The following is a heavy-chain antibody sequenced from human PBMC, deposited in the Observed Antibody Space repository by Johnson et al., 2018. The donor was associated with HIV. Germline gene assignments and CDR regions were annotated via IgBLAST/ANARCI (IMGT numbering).Heavy chain of an antibody. CDR3: ARRRSYSSSWEPPDDAFDI. D-gene: IGHD6-13*01. CDR1: GFPFRDSA. Sequence: QVQLVESGGGVVQPGTSLILSCAASGFPFRDSAMHWVRQAPGRGMEWLAVIIFDGVYKHHAESVRGRFTISRDNSKNTLYLQMNSLRAEDTAVYYCARRRSYSSSWEPPDDAFDIWGQGTMVTVSS. V-gene: IGHV3-30*14. CDR2: IIFDGVYK. J-gene: IGHJ3*02.